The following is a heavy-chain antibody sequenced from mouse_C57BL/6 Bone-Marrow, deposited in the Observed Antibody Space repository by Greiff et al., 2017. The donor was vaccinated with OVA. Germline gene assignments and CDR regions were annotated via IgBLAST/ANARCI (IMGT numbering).Heavy chain of an antibody. Sequence: EVQGVESGGDLVKPGGSLKLSCAASGFTFSSYGMSWVRQTPDKRLEWVATISSGGSYTYYPDSVKGRFTISRDNAKNTLYLQMSSLKSEDTAMYYCARNSITRGSSYAMDYWGQGTSVTVSS. V-gene: IGHV5-6*01. J-gene: IGHJ4*01. D-gene: IGHD1-1*01. CDR3: ARNSITRGSSYAMDY. CDR2: ISSGGSYT. CDR1: GFTFSSYG.